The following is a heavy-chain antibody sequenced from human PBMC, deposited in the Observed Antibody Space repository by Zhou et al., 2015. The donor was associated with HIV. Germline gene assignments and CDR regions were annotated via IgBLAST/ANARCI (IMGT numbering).Heavy chain of an antibody. V-gene: IGHV1-2*06. CDR3: ARSYSSSRGD. CDR2: INPNSGGT. CDR1: GYTFTAYY. J-gene: IGHJ4*02. Sequence: QVQLVQSGAEVKKPGASAKVSCKASGYTFTAYYMHWVRQAPGQGLQWMGRINPNSGGTDYAQKFQGRVTMTRDTSISTAYMELRSLRSDDTAVYFCARSYSSSRGDWGQGTLVTVSS. D-gene: IGHD6-13*01.